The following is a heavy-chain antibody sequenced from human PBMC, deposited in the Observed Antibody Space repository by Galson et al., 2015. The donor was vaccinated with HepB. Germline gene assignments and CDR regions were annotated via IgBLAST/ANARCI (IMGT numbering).Heavy chain of an antibody. CDR3: ARGDNWFDP. V-gene: IGHV6-1*01. CDR2: TYYRSRWYN. Sequence: CAISGDRVSSTSATWNWIRQSPSRGLEWLGRTYYRSRWYNDCAESVRSRITVRPDTSRNHFSLQLNSVTPEDTGVYYCARGDNWFDPWGQGTLVTVSS. CDR1: GDRVSSTSAT. J-gene: IGHJ5*02.